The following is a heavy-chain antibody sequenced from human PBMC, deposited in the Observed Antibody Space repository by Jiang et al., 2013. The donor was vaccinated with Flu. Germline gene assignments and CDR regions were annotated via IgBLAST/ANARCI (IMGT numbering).Heavy chain of an antibody. D-gene: IGHD6-19*01. V-gene: IGHV6-1*01. CDR3: AGGKWTVAGTNWFDP. CDR2: TYYRSKWYN. J-gene: IGHJ5*02. CDR1: GDSVSSNSAA. Sequence: QTLSLTCAISGDSVSSNSAAWNWIRQSPSRGLEWLGRTYYRSKWYNDYAVSVKSRITINPDTSKNQFSLQLNSVTPEDTAVYYCAGGKWTVAGTNWFDPWGQGTLVTVSS.